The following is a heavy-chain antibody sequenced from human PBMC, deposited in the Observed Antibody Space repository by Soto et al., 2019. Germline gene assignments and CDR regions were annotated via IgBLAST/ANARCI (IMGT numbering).Heavy chain of an antibody. D-gene: IGHD6-6*01. CDR3: AKGSEYIPSTLDY. CDR2: LTWNSDSL. J-gene: IGHJ4*02. Sequence: GGSLRLSCAASGFTFDDYAMHWVRQAPGKGLEWVSGLTWNSDSLVYADAVKGRFTISRDNAKNSLYLQMNSLRPEDTALYYCAKGSEYIPSTLDYWGQGTLVTVSS. CDR1: GFTFDDYA. V-gene: IGHV3-9*01.